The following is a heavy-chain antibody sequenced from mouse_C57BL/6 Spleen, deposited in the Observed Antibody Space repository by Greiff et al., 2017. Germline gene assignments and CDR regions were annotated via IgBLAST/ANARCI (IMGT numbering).Heavy chain of an antibody. V-gene: IGHV5-16*01. CDR1: GFSFSDYY. Sequence: EVKLVESEGGLVQPGSSMKLSCTASGFSFSDYYMAWVRQVPEKGLEWVANINYDGSSTWYLDSLKSRFIISRDNAKNILYQQMSSLKSRDTATYYCAREGNYAMDYWGQGTSVTVSS. J-gene: IGHJ4*01. D-gene: IGHD2-14*01. CDR3: AREGNYAMDY. CDR2: INYDGSST.